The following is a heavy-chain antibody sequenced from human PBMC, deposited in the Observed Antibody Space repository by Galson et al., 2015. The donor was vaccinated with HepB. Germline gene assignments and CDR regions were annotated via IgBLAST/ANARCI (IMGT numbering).Heavy chain of an antibody. CDR3: AKDGYYYDTTGHFFVGWYFDL. Sequence: SLRLSCAASGFTFSSYAMNWVRQAPGKGLEWVSGISGSGMTTYYADSVKGRFTISRDKSKNTLYLQMNSLRAEDTAVYYCAKDGYYYDTTGHFFVGWYFDLWGRGTLVTVSS. CDR2: ISGSGMTT. D-gene: IGHD3-22*01. V-gene: IGHV3-23*01. J-gene: IGHJ2*01. CDR1: GFTFSSYA.